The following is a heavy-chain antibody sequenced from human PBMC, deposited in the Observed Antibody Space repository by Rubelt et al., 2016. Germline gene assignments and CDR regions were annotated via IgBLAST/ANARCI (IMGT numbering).Heavy chain of an antibody. CDR2: IKQGGREK. Sequence: EVQLVESGGGLVQPGGSLRLSCAASGFTFSSYWMSWVRQAPGKGLEWVANIKQGGREKYYVDSVKGRFTISRDNAKNSLYLQMKSLRAEDTAVYYCARDLGSDSSSFGAFDIWGQGTMVTVSS. V-gene: IGHV3-7*03. D-gene: IGHD6-13*01. J-gene: IGHJ3*02. CDR3: ARDLGSDSSSFGAFDI. CDR1: GFTFSSYW.